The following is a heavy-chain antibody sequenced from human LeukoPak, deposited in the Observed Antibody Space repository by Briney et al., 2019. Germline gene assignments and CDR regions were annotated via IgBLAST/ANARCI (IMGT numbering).Heavy chain of an antibody. V-gene: IGHV3-9*01. Sequence: GRSLRLSCAASGFTFDDYAMHWVRQAPGKGLEWVSGISWNSGSIGYADSVKGRFTISRDNSKNTLYLQMNSLRAEDTAVYYCAKAHYDILTGSYYFDYWGQGTLVTVSS. CDR1: GFTFDDYA. CDR3: AKAHYDILTGSYYFDY. CDR2: ISWNSGSI. J-gene: IGHJ4*02. D-gene: IGHD3-9*01.